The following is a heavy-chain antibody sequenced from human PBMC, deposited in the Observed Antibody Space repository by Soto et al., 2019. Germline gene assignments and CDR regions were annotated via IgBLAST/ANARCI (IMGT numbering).Heavy chain of an antibody. V-gene: IGHV3-23*01. D-gene: IGHD6-19*01. CDR1: GFTFSSYA. CDR3: AKEDYAGIAVAGKMDYYYYGMDV. J-gene: IGHJ6*02. Sequence: LRLSCAASGFTFSSYAMSWVRQAPGKGLEWVSAISGSGGSTYYADSVKGRFTISRDNSKNTLYLQMNSLRAEDTAVYYCAKEDYAGIAVAGKMDYYYYGMDVWGQGTTVTVSS. CDR2: ISGSGGST.